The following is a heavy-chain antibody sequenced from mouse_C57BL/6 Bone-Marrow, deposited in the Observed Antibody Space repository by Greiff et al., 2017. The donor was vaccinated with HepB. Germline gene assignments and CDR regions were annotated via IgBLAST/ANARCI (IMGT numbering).Heavy chain of an antibody. CDR3: ARNDYDGYAMDY. V-gene: IGHV3-6*01. CDR2: ISYDGSN. J-gene: IGHJ4*01. D-gene: IGHD2-4*01. Sequence: EVKLMESGPGLVKPSQSLSLTCSVTGYSITSGYYWNWIRQFPGNKLEWMGYISYDGSNNYNPSLKNRISITRATSKNQFFLKLNSVTTEDTATYYCARNDYDGYAMDYWGQGTSVTVSS. CDR1: GYSITSGYY.